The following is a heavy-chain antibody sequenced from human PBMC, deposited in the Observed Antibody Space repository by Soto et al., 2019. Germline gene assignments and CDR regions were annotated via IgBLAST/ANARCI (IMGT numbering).Heavy chain of an antibody. V-gene: IGHV3-30*18. J-gene: IGHJ4*02. CDR2: ISNDGSAD. Sequence: QAQLVESGGSVVQPGRSLRLSCAASGFTFNNYGIHWVRQAPGKGLELVAAISNDGSADYYADSVKGRFTISRDNPKNTVYLQMNNLKSEDTAVYSWANQERGSYFGYLGQGTLVTVSS. D-gene: IGHD3-16*01. CDR3: ANQERGSYFGY. CDR1: GFTFNNYG.